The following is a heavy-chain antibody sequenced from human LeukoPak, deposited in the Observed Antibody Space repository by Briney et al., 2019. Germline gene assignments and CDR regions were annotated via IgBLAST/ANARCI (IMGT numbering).Heavy chain of an antibody. CDR3: AGVTFYYDSGVFSRRTSSSGRAV. J-gene: IGHJ6*04. D-gene: IGHD3-22*01. CDR1: GYTFTSYG. V-gene: IGHV1-18*01. CDR2: ISAYNGNT. Sequence: ASVKVSCKASGYTFTSYGISWVRQAPGQGLEWMGWISAYNGNTNYAQKLQGRVTMTTDTSTSTAYMELRSLRSDDTAVYYCAGVTFYYDSGVFSRRTSSSGRAVGAKGPTVPVSS.